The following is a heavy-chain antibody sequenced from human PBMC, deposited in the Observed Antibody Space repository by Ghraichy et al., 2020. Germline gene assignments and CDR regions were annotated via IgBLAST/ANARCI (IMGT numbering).Heavy chain of an antibody. V-gene: IGHV3-23*01. D-gene: IGHD6-13*01. CDR3: AKEMFSSPRSAFHS. J-gene: IGHJ4*02. Sequence: LSLTCAASGFTFISYSMSWVRQAPGKGLEWVSGINGKGDNTYYADSVKGRFTISRDSSTNTLYLQLHSLRAEDTAFYFCAKEMFSSPRSAFHSWGQETLVTVSS. CDR1: GFTFISYS. CDR2: INGKGDNT.